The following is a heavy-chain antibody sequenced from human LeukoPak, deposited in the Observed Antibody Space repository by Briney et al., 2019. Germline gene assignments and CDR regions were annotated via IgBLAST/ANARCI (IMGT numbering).Heavy chain of an antibody. CDR1: GWSFSAYY. V-gene: IGHV4-34*01. CDR3: ATFSILHTGMTGNY. D-gene: IGHD5-18*01. Sequence: SETLSLTCAVYGWSFSAYYWSWIRQPPGKGLEWIGEINHSGSTNYNPSLKSRVTISVDTSKNQFSLELSSVTAADTAVYYCATFSILHTGMTGNYWGQGTLVTVSS. CDR2: INHSGST. J-gene: IGHJ4*02.